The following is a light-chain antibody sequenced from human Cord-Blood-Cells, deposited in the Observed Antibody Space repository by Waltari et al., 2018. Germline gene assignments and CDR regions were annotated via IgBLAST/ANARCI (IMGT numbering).Light chain of an antibody. CDR3: LQNNRYPRT. J-gene: IGKJ1*01. CDR1: QGIRNE. V-gene: IGKV1-17*01. CDR2: AAY. Sequence: DIQMSQSPSSLSAPVGDRVTITFRESQGIRNELGWYQQKPGKAPKRLIYAAYSLQRGLPSRCSGSGSRTEFPLTMSSLQPEDFATYYCLQNNRYPRTFGQGTKVEIK.